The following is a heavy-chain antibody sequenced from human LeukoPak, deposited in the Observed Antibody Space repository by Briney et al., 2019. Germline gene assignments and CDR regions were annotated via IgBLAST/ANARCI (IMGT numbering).Heavy chain of an antibody. CDR2: ISSGGSHI. CDR3: ARDLLASGDY. V-gene: IGHV3-21*01. Sequence: GGSLRLSCAASGFTFSSYDMNWVRQAPGKGLEWVSSISSGGSHIYYADSLKGRFIISRDNAKNSLYLQMNSLRVEDTAVYYCARDLLASGDYWGQGTLVTVSS. CDR1: GFTFSSYD. J-gene: IGHJ4*02. D-gene: IGHD1-26*01.